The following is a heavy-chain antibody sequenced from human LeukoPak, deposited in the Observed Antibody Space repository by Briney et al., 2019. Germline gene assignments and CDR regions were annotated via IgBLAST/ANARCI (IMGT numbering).Heavy chain of an antibody. CDR1: GYTFTGYY. D-gene: IGHD1-26*01. J-gene: IGHJ3*02. CDR2: INPNSGGT. V-gene: IGHV1-2*02. CDR3: FSGSYGRGFAFDI. Sequence: ASVKVSCKASGYTFTGYYMHWVRQAPGQGLEWMGWINPNSGGTNYAQKLQGRVTMTRDTSISTAYMELSRLRSDDTAVYYCFSGSYGRGFAFDIWGQGTMVTVSS.